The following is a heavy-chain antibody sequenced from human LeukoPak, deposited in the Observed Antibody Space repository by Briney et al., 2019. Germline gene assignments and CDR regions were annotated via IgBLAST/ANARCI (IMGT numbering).Heavy chain of an antibody. CDR2: ISISGSAI. V-gene: IGHV3-48*03. D-gene: IGHD6-13*01. CDR1: GFTFSSYE. J-gene: IGHJ4*02. CDR3: ARDQQLDDY. Sequence: PGGSLRLSCAASGFTFSSYEMTWVRQAPGKGLEWVSHISISGSAIYYADSVKGRFTISRDNAKNSLFLQMNSLRVEDTAVYYCARDQQLDDYWGQGTLVTVSS.